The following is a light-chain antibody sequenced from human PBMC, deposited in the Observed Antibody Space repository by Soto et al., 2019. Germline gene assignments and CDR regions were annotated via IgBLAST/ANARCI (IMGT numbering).Light chain of an antibody. V-gene: IGKV1-5*01. Sequence: DIQMTQSPTTLSASVGDRVIITCRASQRMSAWLAWYQQKPGKAPKLLIYDASSLENGVPSRFSGSGSGTEFTLTISSLQPDAFATYYCQQYDTYPWTFGQGTKVDIK. CDR3: QQYDTYPWT. CDR1: QRMSAW. J-gene: IGKJ1*01. CDR2: DAS.